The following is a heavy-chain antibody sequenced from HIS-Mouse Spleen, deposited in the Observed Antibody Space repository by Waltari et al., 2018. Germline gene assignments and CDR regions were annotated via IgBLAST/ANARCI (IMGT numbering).Heavy chain of an antibody. CDR2: ISAYNGNT. CDR3: ARDHSSSWYYYYYGMDV. Sequence: QVPLVQSGAEVKKPGASVKVSCKASGYTFTSYGISWVRQAPGQGLEWMGWISAYNGNTNYAQKLQGRVTMTTDTSTSTAYMELRSLRSDDTAVYYCARDHSSSWYYYYYGMDVWGQGTTVTVSS. D-gene: IGHD6-13*01. V-gene: IGHV1-18*01. J-gene: IGHJ6*02. CDR1: GYTFTSYG.